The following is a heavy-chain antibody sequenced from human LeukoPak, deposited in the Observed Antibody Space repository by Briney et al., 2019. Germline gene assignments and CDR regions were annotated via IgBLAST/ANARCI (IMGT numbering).Heavy chain of an antibody. J-gene: IGHJ6*03. V-gene: IGHV3-23*01. CDR2: ISGNGVTT. CDR3: AKSIRQLGNYYYYMDV. D-gene: IGHD7-27*01. CDR1: EFTFSSYS. Sequence: GGSLRLSCAASEFTFSSYSMNWVRQAPGKGLEWVSAISGNGVTTFYADSVKGRFTISRDNSKNTLYLQMNSLRAEDTAVYFCAKSIRQLGNYYYYMDVWGNGTTVTVSS.